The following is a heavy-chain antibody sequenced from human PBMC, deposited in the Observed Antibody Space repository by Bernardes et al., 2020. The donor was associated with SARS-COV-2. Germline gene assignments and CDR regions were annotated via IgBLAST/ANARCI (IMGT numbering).Heavy chain of an antibody. J-gene: IGHJ6*04. D-gene: IGHD3-10*01. V-gene: IGHV2-5*02. CDR3: AHQPLTYYFGSGTAARPSSYYCGMDV. CDR1: EFSLSTSGVG. CDR2: IYWDDDK. Sequence: FGRTHVQPTQTLTLPCTFSEFSLSTSGVGVGWIRQPPGTALAWLAIIYWDDDKRYSPSLKSRLTITKDTTKNQVVLRMTNMDPVDTATYYCAHQPLTYYFGSGTAARPSSYYCGMDVWGEGTTIIVSS.